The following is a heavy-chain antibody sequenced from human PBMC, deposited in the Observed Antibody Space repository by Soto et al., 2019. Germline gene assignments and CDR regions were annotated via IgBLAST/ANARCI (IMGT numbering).Heavy chain of an antibody. CDR3: ARLAEWEYYDGMDV. J-gene: IGHJ6*02. Sequence: EVPLVESGGGLVQPGGSLKLSCAVSGFTFSVSAIHWVRQASGKGLEWVGRIRSKADNYATAYGASVKGRFSISRDDSKNTAYLQMSSLNTEDTAVYYCARLAEWEYYDGMDVWDQGTTVTVSS. CDR1: GFTFSVSA. CDR2: IRSKADNYAT. V-gene: IGHV3-73*02. D-gene: IGHD1-26*01.